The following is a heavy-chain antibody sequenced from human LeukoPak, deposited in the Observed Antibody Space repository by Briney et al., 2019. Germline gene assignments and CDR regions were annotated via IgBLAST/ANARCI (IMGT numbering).Heavy chain of an antibody. CDR1: VFPFCSYS. V-gene: IGHV3-21*01. CDR2: ISSSSSYI. CDR3: ARSGAISGYYYGDY. Sequence: GGPLRLSCAASVFPFCSYSMNWVPQAPGKGLEWVSSISSSSSYIYYADSVKGRFTISRDNAKSSLYLQMNSLRAEDTAVYYCARSGAISGYYYGDYWGQGTLVTVSS. J-gene: IGHJ4*02. D-gene: IGHD3-22*01.